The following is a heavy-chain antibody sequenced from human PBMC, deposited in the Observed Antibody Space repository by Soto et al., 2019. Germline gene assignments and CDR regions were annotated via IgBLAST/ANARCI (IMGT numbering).Heavy chain of an antibody. J-gene: IGHJ4*02. Sequence: SETLSLTCAVYGGSFSGYYWSWIRQPPGKGLEWIGEINHSGSTNYNPSLKSRVTISVDTSKNQFSLKLSSVTAADTAVYYCARGYSGYDFQEANFDYWGQGTLVTVSS. CDR1: GGSFSGYY. V-gene: IGHV4-34*01. D-gene: IGHD5-12*01. CDR2: INHSGST. CDR3: ARGYSGYDFQEANFDY.